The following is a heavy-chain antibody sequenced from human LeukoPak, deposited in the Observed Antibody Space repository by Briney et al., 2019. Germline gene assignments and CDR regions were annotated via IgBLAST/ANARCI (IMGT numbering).Heavy chain of an antibody. V-gene: IGHV3-11*01. J-gene: IGHJ4*02. CDR3: ARDYYYDSSGYLR. Sequence: TGGSLRLSCAASGFTFSDYYMSWIRQAPGKGLEWVSYISSSGSTIYYADSVKGRFTISRDNAKNSLYLQMSSLRAEDTAVCYCARDYYYDSSGYLRWGQGTLVTVSS. CDR1: GFTFSDYY. CDR2: ISSSGSTI. D-gene: IGHD3-22*01.